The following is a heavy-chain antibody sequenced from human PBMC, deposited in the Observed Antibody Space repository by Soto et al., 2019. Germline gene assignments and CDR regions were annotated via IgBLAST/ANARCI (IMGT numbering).Heavy chain of an antibody. Sequence: QVQLVQSGAEVKKPGASVKVSCKASGYTFTSYGISWVRQAPGQGLEWMGWISAYNGNTNYAQKLQGRVTMTTDTSTSTADMELRSLRSDDTAVYYCARQATIFGVVIRAWYFDLWGRGTLVTVSS. V-gene: IGHV1-18*04. CDR2: ISAYNGNT. CDR1: GYTFTSYG. J-gene: IGHJ2*01. CDR3: ARQATIFGVVIRAWYFDL. D-gene: IGHD3-3*01.